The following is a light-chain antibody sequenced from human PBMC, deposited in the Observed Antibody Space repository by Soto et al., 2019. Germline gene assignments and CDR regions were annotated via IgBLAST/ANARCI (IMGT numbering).Light chain of an antibody. CDR1: QTISNY. V-gene: IGKV1-39*01. J-gene: IGKJ2*01. CDR2: AAS. Sequence: DIQMTQSPSSLSASVGDRVTITCRASQTISNYLNWYQQKPGKAPKLLIYAASSLQSGFPSRFSGRGSGTDFTLTISSLQPVDFATYYCQQSYSTPYTFGQGTRLEIK. CDR3: QQSYSTPYT.